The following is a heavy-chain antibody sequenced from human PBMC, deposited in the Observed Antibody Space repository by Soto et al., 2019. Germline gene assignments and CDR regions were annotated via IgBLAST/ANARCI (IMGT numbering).Heavy chain of an antibody. CDR2: INPNSGGT. CDR3: ARGPYYYDSSAFDI. Sequence: ASVKVSCKASGYTFTGYYMHWVRQAPGQGLEWMGWINPNSGGTNYAQKFQGWVTMTRDTSISTAYMELSRLRSDDTAVYYCARGPYYYDSSAFDIWGQGTMVTVSS. J-gene: IGHJ3*02. V-gene: IGHV1-2*04. CDR1: GYTFTGYY. D-gene: IGHD3-22*01.